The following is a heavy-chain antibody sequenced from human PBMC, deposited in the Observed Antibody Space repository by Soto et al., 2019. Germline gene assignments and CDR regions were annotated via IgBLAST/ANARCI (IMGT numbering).Heavy chain of an antibody. J-gene: IGHJ4*02. CDR3: ARPIAVAGYFDY. CDR2: IYYSGST. CDR1: GGSISSSSYY. D-gene: IGHD6-19*01. V-gene: IGHV4-39*01. Sequence: SETLSLTCTVSGGSISSSSYYWGWIRQPPGKGLEWIGSIYYSGSTYYNPSLKSRVTISVDTSKNQFSLKLSSVTAADTAVYYCARPIAVAGYFDYWGQGTLVTVSS.